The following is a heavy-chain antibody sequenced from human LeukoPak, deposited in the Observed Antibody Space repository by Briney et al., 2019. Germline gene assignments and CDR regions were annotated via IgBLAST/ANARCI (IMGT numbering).Heavy chain of an antibody. D-gene: IGHD3-3*01. CDR2: ISSSSSYT. V-gene: IGHV3-21*01. CDR3: ARDNTGVIMSF. J-gene: IGHJ4*02. CDR1: GFTFSSYS. Sequence: GGSLRLSCVDSGFTFSSYSMSWVRQAPGKGLEWVSSISSSSSYTNYADSVKGRFTISRDNAKNSLYLQMNSLRGDDTAVYYCARDNTGVIMSFWGQGTLITVSS.